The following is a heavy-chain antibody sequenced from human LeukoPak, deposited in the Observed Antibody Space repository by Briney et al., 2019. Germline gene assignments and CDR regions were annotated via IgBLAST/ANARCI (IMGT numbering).Heavy chain of an antibody. CDR3: AKEGYCSGGSCYFDY. V-gene: IGHV3-21*04. Sequence: GGSLRLSCAASGFTFSSYSMSWVRQAPGKGLEWVSSISTSSSYIYYADSVKGRFTISRDNAKNSLYLQMNSLRAEDTAVYYCAKEGYCSGGSCYFDYWGQGTLVTVSS. CDR2: ISTSSSYI. D-gene: IGHD2-15*01. J-gene: IGHJ4*02. CDR1: GFTFSSYS.